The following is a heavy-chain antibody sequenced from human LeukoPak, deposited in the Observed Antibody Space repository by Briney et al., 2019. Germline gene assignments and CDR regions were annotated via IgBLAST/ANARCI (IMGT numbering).Heavy chain of an antibody. V-gene: IGHV3-30-3*01. CDR1: GFTFSSYA. CDR2: ISYDGSNK. J-gene: IGHJ6*02. D-gene: IGHD3-22*01. CDR3: ARDYYYDSSGYPVTAPYYYYGMDV. Sequence: QPGGSLRLSCAASGFTFSSYAMHWVRQAPGKGLEWVAVISYDGSNKYYADSVKGRFTISRDNSKNTLYLQMNSLRAEDTAVYYCARDYYYDSSGYPVTAPYYYYGMDVWSQGTTVTVSS.